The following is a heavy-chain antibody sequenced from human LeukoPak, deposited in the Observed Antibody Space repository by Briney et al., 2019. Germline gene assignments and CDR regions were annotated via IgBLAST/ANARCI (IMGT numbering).Heavy chain of an antibody. CDR1: GASMSSHY. J-gene: IGHJ4*02. CDR2: IYHTGST. CDR3: AKEGGPARPGLDS. Sequence: SETLSLTCTVSGASMSSHYWTWMRQDPGTGLEWIGNIYHTGSTSYNPALESRVTISLDTSNNPFSLKLTSVTAADTAVYYCAKEGGPARPGLDSWGQGTLVTVSS. V-gene: IGHV4-59*11. D-gene: IGHD6-6*01.